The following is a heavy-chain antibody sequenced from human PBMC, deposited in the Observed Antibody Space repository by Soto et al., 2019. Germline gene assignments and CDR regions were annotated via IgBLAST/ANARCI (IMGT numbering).Heavy chain of an antibody. J-gene: IGHJ4*02. CDR1: GGSISSYF. CDR3: ERDSKWGIGYFDY. V-gene: IGHV4-59*01. CDR2: IYYTGST. D-gene: IGHD3-16*01. Sequence: SETLSLTCTVSGGSISSYFWSWIRQPPGKGLEWIGYIYYTGSTNYNPSLKSRVTISVDTSKNQFSLKLSSVTAADTAVYYCERDSKWGIGYFDYWGQGTLVTVSS.